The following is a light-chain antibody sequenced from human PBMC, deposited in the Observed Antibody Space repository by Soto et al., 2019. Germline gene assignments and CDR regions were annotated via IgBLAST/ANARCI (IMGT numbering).Light chain of an antibody. CDR2: EVS. V-gene: IGLV2-8*01. CDR1: SSDVGGYNY. Sequence: QSVLTQPPSASGSPGQSVTISCTGTSSDVGGYNYVSWYQQHPGKAPKLMISEVSKRPSGVPDRFSGSKSGNTASLTVSGLQVEDEADYYCSSYAGSNNPVVFGGGTKLTVL. J-gene: IGLJ2*01. CDR3: SSYAGSNNPVV.